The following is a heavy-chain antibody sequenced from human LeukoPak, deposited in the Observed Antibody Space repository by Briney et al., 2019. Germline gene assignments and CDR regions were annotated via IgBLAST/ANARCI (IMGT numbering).Heavy chain of an antibody. Sequence: SGGSLRLSCAASGFTFSDYYMSWICQAPGKGLEWVSYISSSGSTIYYADSVKGRFTISRDNAKNSLYLQMNSLRAEDTAVYYCARVRMDYGSGSPADYWGQGTLVTVSS. CDR2: ISSSGSTI. J-gene: IGHJ4*02. CDR1: GFTFSDYY. CDR3: ARVRMDYGSGSPADY. D-gene: IGHD3-10*01. V-gene: IGHV3-11*01.